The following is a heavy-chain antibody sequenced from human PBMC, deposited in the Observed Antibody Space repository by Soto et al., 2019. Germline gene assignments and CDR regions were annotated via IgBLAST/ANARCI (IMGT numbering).Heavy chain of an antibody. J-gene: IGHJ6*02. CDR1: GGTFSCYA. D-gene: IGHD3-10*01. CDR3: ATDRSYYGSGPYYGMDV. Sequence: ASVKVSCKASGGTFSCYAISWVRQAPGQGLEWMGGIIPIFGTAIYAQKFQGRVTMTEDTSTDTAYMELSSLRSEDTAVYYCATDRSYYGSGPYYGMDVWGQGTTVTVSS. V-gene: IGHV1-69*06. CDR2: IIPIFGTA.